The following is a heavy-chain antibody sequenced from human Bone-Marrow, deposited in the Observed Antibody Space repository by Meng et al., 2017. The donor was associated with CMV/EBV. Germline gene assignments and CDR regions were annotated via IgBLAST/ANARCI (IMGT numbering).Heavy chain of an antibody. J-gene: IGHJ6*02. CDR1: GFTFSSYW. Sequence: LSLTCAASGFTFSSYWMSWVRQAPGKGLEWVANIKQDGSEKYYVDSVKGRFTISRDNAKNSLYLQMNSLRAEDTAVYYCARDLVRHQLLYYYGMDVWGQGTTVTVSS. CDR2: IKQDGSEK. D-gene: IGHD2-2*01. CDR3: ARDLVRHQLLYYYGMDV. V-gene: IGHV3-7*01.